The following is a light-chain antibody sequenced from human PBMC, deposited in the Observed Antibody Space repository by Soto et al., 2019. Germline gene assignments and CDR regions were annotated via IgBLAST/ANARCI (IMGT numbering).Light chain of an antibody. V-gene: IGKV3-15*01. Sequence: EIVMTQSPATLSVSPGERATLSCRASRSVSSNLAWYQQKPGQAPRLLIYGASTRATGIPARFSGSGSGTEFTLTISSLQSEDFAVYYCQRYNNWPRTFGQGTKVEIK. CDR3: QRYNNWPRT. J-gene: IGKJ1*01. CDR2: GAS. CDR1: RSVSSN.